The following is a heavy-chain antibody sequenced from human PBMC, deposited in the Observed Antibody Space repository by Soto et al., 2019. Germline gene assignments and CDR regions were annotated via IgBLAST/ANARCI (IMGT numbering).Heavy chain of an antibody. CDR2: ISSSGSEI. CDR3: ARADSGYAHGYYYYGMDV. J-gene: IGHJ6*02. D-gene: IGHD5-12*01. Sequence: GGSLRLSCAASGFTFSNVNMNWVRQAPGQGLEWVSYISSSGSEIYYADSVKGRFSISRDNADKSLYLQMNSLRAEDTAVYYCARADSGYAHGYYYYGMDVWGQGTTVTVAS. V-gene: IGHV3-48*01. CDR1: GFTFSNVN.